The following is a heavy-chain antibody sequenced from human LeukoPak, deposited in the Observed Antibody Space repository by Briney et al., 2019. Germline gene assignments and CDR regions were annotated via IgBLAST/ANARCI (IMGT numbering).Heavy chain of an antibody. CDR1: GYTFTSYG. CDR3: ARRDCSSTSCYDRPYYYMDV. V-gene: IGHV1-69*13. CDR2: IIPIFGTA. Sequence: GASVKVSCKASGYTFTSYGISWVRQAPGQGLEWMGGIIPIFGTANYAQKFQGRVTITADESTSTAYMELSSLRSEDTAVYYCARRDCSSTSCYDRPYYYMDVWGKGTTVTISS. J-gene: IGHJ6*03. D-gene: IGHD2-2*01.